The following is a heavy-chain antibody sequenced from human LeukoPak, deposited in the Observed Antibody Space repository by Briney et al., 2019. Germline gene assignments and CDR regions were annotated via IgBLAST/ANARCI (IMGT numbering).Heavy chain of an antibody. CDR3: AKDQKMHGDY. CDR2: IWYDGSNN. J-gene: IGHJ4*02. CDR1: GFTFSSYG. Sequence: GGSLRLSCAASGFTFSSYGMHWVRQAPGKGLEWVALIWYDGSNNYYADSVKGRFTISRDNSKNTLYLQMSSLRAEDTAVYYCAKDQKMHGDYWGQGTLVTVSS. V-gene: IGHV3-33*06.